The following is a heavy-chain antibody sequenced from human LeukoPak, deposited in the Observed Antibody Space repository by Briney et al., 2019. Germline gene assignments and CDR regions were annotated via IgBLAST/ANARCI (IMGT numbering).Heavy chain of an antibody. V-gene: IGHV4-59*01. CDR1: GASISSYY. J-gene: IGHJ4*02. CDR3: ARDRRFIDY. D-gene: IGHD3-16*02. CDR2: IYYSGST. Sequence: SETLSLTCIVSGASISSYYWSWIRQPPGKGLEWIGYIYYSGSTNYNPSLKSRVTISVDTSKNQFSPKLTSVTAADTAVYYCARDRRFIDYWGQGTLVTVSS.